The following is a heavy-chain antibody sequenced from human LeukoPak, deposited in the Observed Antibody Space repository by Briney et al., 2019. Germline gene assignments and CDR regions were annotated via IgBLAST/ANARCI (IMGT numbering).Heavy chain of an antibody. CDR3: ARELIAVAGPGDIYYYYGMDV. CDR2: ISYGGDDGSNI. CDR1: GFIFSSYA. J-gene: IGHJ6*02. V-gene: IGHV3-30-3*01. D-gene: IGHD6-19*01. Sequence: GGSLRLSCAASGFIFSSYAMHWVRQAPGKGLEWVAVISYGGDDGSNIYYADSVKGRFTISRDNSKNTLYLQMNSLRAEDTAVYYCARELIAVAGPGDIYYYYGMDVWGQGTTVTVSS.